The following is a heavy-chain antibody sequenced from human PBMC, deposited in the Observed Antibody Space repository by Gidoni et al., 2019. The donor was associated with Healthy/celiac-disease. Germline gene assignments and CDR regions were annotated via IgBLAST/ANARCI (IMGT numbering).Heavy chain of an antibody. V-gene: IGHV3-21*01. CDR3: ARSSGDFWSGYYTTHFDY. J-gene: IGHJ4*02. CDR1: GFTFSSYR. D-gene: IGHD3-3*01. CDR2: ISSSSSYI. Sequence: EVQLVESGGGLVKPGGSLRLSCAASGFTFSSYRMNWVRQAPGKGLEWVSSISSSSSYIYYADSVKGRLTISRDNAKNSLYLQMNSLRAEDTAVYYCARSSGDFWSGYYTTHFDYWGQGTLVTVSS.